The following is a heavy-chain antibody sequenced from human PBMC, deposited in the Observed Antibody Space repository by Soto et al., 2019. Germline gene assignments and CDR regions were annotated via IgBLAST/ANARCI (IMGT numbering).Heavy chain of an antibody. CDR2: IIPIFGTA. Sequence: GASVKVSCKASGGTFSSYAIGWVRQAPGQGLEWMGGIIPIFGTANYAQKFQGRVTITADESTSTAYMELSSLRSEDTAVYYCARDSRPNYIAAAGFYYYYGMDVWGQGTTVTVSS. CDR1: GGTFSSYA. CDR3: ARDSRPNYIAAAGFYYYYGMDV. V-gene: IGHV1-69*13. D-gene: IGHD6-13*01. J-gene: IGHJ6*02.